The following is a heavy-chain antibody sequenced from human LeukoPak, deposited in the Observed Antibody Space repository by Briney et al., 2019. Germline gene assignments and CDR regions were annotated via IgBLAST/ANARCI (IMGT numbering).Heavy chain of an antibody. CDR2: IIPIFGTA. J-gene: IGHJ3*02. V-gene: IGHV1-69*01. CDR3: ARGEKLRYFDWLLSAFDI. D-gene: IGHD3-9*01. Sequence: SVKVSCKASGGTFSSYAISWVRQAPGQGLEWMGGIIPIFGTANYAQKFQGRVTITADESTSTAYMELSSLRSEDTAVYYCARGEKLRYFDWLLSAFDIWGQGTIVTVSS. CDR1: GGTFSSYA.